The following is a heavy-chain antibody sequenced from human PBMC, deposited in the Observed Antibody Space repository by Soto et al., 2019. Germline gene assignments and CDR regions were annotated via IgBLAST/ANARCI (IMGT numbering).Heavy chain of an antibody. V-gene: IGHV4-39*01. J-gene: IGHJ4*02. D-gene: IGHD6-6*01. Sequence: SETLSLTCTVSGGSISSSSYYWGWIRQPPGKGLEWIGSIYYSGSTYYNPSLKSRVTISVDTSKNQFSLKLSSVPAADTAVYYCASFFEQLVSSYYFDYWGQGTLVTVSS. CDR1: GGSISSSSYY. CDR3: ASFFEQLVSSYYFDY. CDR2: IYYSGST.